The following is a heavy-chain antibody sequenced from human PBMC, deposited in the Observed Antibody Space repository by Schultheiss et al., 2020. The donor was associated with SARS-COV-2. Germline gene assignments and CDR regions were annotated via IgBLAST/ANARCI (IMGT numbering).Heavy chain of an antibody. J-gene: IGHJ6*03. V-gene: IGHV4-59*12. CDR2: IYYSGST. D-gene: IGHD3-3*01. CDR3: ARDLSEYYDFWSGYPYYYYMDV. CDR1: GGSISSYY. Sequence: SETLSLTCTVSGGSISSYYWSWIRQHPGKGLEWIGYIYYSGSTYYNPSLKSRVTISVDTSKNQFSLKLSSVTAADTAVYYCARDLSEYYDFWSGYPYYYYMDVWGKGTTVTVSS.